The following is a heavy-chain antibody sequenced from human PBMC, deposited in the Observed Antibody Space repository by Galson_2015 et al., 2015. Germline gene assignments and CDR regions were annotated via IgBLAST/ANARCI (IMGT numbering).Heavy chain of an antibody. CDR2: IKYDGSQT. Sequence: SLRLSCAASGFTFRNYWMVWVRQTPAKGLQWVAKIKYDGSQTFYVDSVKGRFTISRDNAENSLDLQMNSLSADDTAVYYCARDANRGGEFDYWGQGALVTVSS. D-gene: IGHD1-14*01. CDR3: ARDANRGGEFDY. CDR1: GFTFRNYW. V-gene: IGHV3-7*03. J-gene: IGHJ4*02.